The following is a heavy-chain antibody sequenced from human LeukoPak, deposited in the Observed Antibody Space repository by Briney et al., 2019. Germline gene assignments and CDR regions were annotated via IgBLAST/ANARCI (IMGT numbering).Heavy chain of an antibody. CDR3: ARARYTNSWYAVDI. Sequence: SETLSLTCLVSSGSLSSYYWTWIRQPPGKGLEWIGYIYHTGSNNYSTSLKSRVTMYVDTSKNQLSLKLSSVTAADTAMYYCARARYTNSWYAVDIWGQGTMVTVSS. CDR2: IYHTGSN. V-gene: IGHV4-59*08. CDR1: SGSLSSYY. D-gene: IGHD6-13*01. J-gene: IGHJ3*02.